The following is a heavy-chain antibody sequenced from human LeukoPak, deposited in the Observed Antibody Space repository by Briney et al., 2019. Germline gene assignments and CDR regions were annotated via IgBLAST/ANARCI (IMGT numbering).Heavy chain of an antibody. CDR2: IYYSGST. V-gene: IGHV4-59*11. J-gene: IGHJ5*02. D-gene: IGHD3-22*01. CDR3: ARDRGSSGYPLSWFDP. CDR1: GGSINGLY. Sequence: PSETLSLTCTVSGGSINGLYWSWIRQPPGKGLEWIGYIYYSGSTNYNPSLKSRVTISVDTSKNQFSLKLSSVTAADTAVYYCARDRGSSGYPLSWFDPWGQGTLVTVSS.